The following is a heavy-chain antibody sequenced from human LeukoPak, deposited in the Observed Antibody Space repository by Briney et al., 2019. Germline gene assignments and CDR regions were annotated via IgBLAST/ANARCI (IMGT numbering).Heavy chain of an antibody. Sequence: PGGSLRLSCSASGFTFNTYAMHWVRQAPGKGLEWVALISYDGSSKYYADSVKGRFTISRDNSKNTLYLQVNSLRSEDTAVYYCARDEGSYDYLWGSYRYNWFDPWGQGTLVTVSS. CDR3: ARDEGSYDYLWGSYRYNWFDP. CDR2: ISYDGSSK. V-gene: IGHV3-30*04. J-gene: IGHJ5*02. D-gene: IGHD3-16*02. CDR1: GFTFNTYA.